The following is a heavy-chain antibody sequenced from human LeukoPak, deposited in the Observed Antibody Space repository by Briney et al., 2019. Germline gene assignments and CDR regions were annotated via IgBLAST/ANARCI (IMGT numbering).Heavy chain of an antibody. Sequence: GASVKVSCKASGYTFTHHGISWVRQAPGQGLEWMGWISCYNGDTMYAQNVQGRVTMTTDTSTRTAYIELRSLRFDDTAMYYCARDPSNSSGYHAHFDSWGQGTLVTVSS. CDR2: ISCYNGDT. V-gene: IGHV1-18*01. D-gene: IGHD3-22*01. J-gene: IGHJ4*02. CDR3: ARDPSNSSGYHAHFDS. CDR1: GYTFTHHG.